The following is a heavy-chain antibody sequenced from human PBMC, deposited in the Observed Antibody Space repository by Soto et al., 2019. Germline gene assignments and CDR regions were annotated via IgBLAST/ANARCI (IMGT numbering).Heavy chain of an antibody. D-gene: IGHD3-3*01. CDR3: ARSTDYDFWSGYADYGMDV. CDR2: INSDGSST. Sequence: GGSLRLSCAASGLTFSSYWMHWVRQAPGKGQVWVSRINSDGSSTSYADSVKGRFTISRDNAKNTLYLQMNSLRAEDTAVYYCARSTDYDFWSGYADYGMDVWGQGTTVTVSS. CDR1: GLTFSSYW. V-gene: IGHV3-74*01. J-gene: IGHJ6*02.